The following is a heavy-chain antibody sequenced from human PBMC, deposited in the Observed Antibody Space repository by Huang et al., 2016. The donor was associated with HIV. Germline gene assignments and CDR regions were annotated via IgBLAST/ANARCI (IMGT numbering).Heavy chain of an antibody. J-gene: IGHJ4*02. D-gene: IGHD3-22*01. Sequence: QVQLVQSGAEVKKPGSSVKVSCKASGGTFSSYAISWVRQAPGQGLEWMGGIIPIFGTANDAQKFQGRVTITADESTSTAYMELSSLRSEDTAVYYCARARGYYDSSVSDYFDYWGQGTLVTVSS. CDR2: IIPIFGTA. CDR3: ARARGYYDSSVSDYFDY. CDR1: GGTFSSYA. V-gene: IGHV1-69*13.